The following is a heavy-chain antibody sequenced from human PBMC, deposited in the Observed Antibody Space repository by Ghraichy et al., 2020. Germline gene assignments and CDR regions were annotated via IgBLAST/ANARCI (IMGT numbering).Heavy chain of an antibody. V-gene: IGHV3-74*01. CDR1: GLTFSSYW. D-gene: IGHD3-10*01. J-gene: IGHJ4*02. CDR2: IKTDGSTT. CDR3: STSPRADRGNY. Sequence: GESLNISCAASGLTFSSYWMHWVRQAPGKGLGWVSHIKTDGSTTNYADSVRGRFTISRDNAKNTLYLQMNSLRADDTAVYYCSTSPRADRGNYWGQGTLVTVSS.